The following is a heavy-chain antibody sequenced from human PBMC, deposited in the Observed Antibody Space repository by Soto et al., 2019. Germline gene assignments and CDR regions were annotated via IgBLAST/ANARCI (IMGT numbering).Heavy chain of an antibody. CDR3: ATVMGYCSSPIWYGTYYYSDA. D-gene: IGHD2-2*01. J-gene: IGHJ6*03. CDR1: GGSFSGYY. V-gene: IGHV4-34*01. Sequence: QVQLQQWGAGLLKPSETLSLTCAVYGGSFSGYYWSWIRQPPGKGLEWIGEIYHSGGTNYNPSLKSRVTISLGTANDRCSLQLRSLAAADAAVYYCATVMGYCSSPIWYGTYYYSDAWGKGSTVTV. CDR2: IYHSGGT.